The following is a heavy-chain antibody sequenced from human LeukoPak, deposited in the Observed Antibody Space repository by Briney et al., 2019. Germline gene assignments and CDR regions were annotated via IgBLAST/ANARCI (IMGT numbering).Heavy chain of an antibody. CDR1: GYTFTDYY. V-gene: IGHV1-18*04. CDR3: ARGNSGGHDYYYYYMDV. D-gene: IGHD6-25*01. Sequence: ASVKVSCKASGYTFTDYYMHWVRQAPGQGLEWMGWISAYNGNTNYAQNLQGRVTMTTDTSTSTAYMELRSLRSDDTAVYYCARGNSGGHDYYYYYMDVWGKGTTVTVSS. J-gene: IGHJ6*03. CDR2: ISAYNGNT.